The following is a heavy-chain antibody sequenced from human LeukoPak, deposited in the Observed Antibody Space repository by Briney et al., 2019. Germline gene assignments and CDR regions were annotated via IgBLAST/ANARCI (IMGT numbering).Heavy chain of an antibody. Sequence: GGSLRLSCAASGFTFSSYEMNWVRQAPGRGVEWVSYISSSGSTIYYADSVKGRFTISRDNAKNSLYLQMNSLRAEDTAVYYCAREYYYDSSGTFDYWGQGTLVTVSS. J-gene: IGHJ4*02. CDR3: AREYYYDSSGTFDY. V-gene: IGHV3-48*03. CDR2: ISSSGSTI. D-gene: IGHD3-22*01. CDR1: GFTFSSYE.